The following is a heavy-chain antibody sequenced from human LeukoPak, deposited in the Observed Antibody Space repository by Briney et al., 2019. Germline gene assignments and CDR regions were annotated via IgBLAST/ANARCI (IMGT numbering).Heavy chain of an antibody. Sequence: ASVKVSCKASGYTFTGYYMHWVRQAPGQGLEWMGWISAYNGNTNYAQKLQGRVTMTTDTSTSTAYMELRSLRSDDTAVYYCARDYYYDSSGYYAFDYWGQGTLVTVSS. J-gene: IGHJ4*02. CDR2: ISAYNGNT. D-gene: IGHD3-22*01. V-gene: IGHV1-18*04. CDR3: ARDYYYDSSGYYAFDY. CDR1: GYTFTGYY.